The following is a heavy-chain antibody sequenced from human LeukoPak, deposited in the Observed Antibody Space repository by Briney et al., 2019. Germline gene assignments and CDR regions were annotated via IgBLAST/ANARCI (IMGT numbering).Heavy chain of an antibody. CDR3: TKGRSNHY. Sequence: PGGALRLSCAASGFTFSDFWMGCVRQAPGKGLEWVANINQDGSENYYVDSVKGRFTISRDNAKNSLYLQMNSLRAEDTAVYYCTKGRSNHYWGQGTLVTVST. CDR1: GFTFSDFW. J-gene: IGHJ4*02. V-gene: IGHV3-7*01. D-gene: IGHD3-10*01. CDR2: INQDGSEN.